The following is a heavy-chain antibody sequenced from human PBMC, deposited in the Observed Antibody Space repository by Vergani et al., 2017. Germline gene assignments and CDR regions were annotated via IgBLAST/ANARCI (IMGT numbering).Heavy chain of an antibody. D-gene: IGHD6-13*01. CDR3: ASAYSSSWYGSGDDY. CDR1: GYTFTGYY. CDR2: INPNSGGT. J-gene: IGHJ4*02. Sequence: QVQLVQSGAEVKKPGASVKVSCKASGYTFTGYYMHWVRQAPGQGLEWMGWINPNSGGTNYAQKFQGRVTMSRDTSISPAYMELSRLRSDDTAVYFCASAYSSSWYGSGDDYWGQGSLVTVSS. V-gene: IGHV1-2*02.